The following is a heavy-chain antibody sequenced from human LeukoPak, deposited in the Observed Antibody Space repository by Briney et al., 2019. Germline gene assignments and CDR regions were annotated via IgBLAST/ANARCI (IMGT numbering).Heavy chain of an antibody. D-gene: IGHD6-19*01. Sequence: TGGSLRLSCAASGFTFSSYTMGWVRHAPGEGLGWVSVISDSGTRTYFADSVKGRFTISRDNFKNTLHLHMNSLRAGDTAVYYCAKDSRRTSGWYYFDYWGQGTLVTVSS. CDR1: GFTFSSYT. V-gene: IGHV3-23*01. CDR2: ISDSGTRT. CDR3: AKDSRRTSGWYYFDY. J-gene: IGHJ4*02.